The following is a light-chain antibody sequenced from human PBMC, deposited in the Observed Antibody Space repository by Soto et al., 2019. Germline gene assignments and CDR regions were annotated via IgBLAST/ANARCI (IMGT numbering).Light chain of an antibody. V-gene: IGLV2-14*02. J-gene: IGLJ1*01. Sequence: QSALTQPDSVSGSPGQSITISCTGTSSDVGSYNLVSWYQQHPGKAPKLMIYEGSKRPSGVSNRFSGSKSGNTASLTVSGLQADDEADYYCSASAGSNTFVFGTGTKLTVL. CDR3: SASAGSNTFV. CDR1: SSDVGSYNL. CDR2: EGS.